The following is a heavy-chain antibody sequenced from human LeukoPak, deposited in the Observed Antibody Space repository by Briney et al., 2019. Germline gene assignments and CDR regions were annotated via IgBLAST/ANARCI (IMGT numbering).Heavy chain of an antibody. J-gene: IGHJ4*02. Sequence: SETLSLTCTVSGGSISSCYWSWIRQPPGKGLEWIGYIYYSGSTNYNPSLKSRVTISVDTSKNQFSLKLSSVTAADTAVYYCARVGYDYVWGSYRLPYFDYWGQGTLVSVSS. CDR3: ARVGYDYVWGSYRLPYFDY. CDR2: IYYSGST. CDR1: GGSISSCY. D-gene: IGHD3-16*02. V-gene: IGHV4-59*01.